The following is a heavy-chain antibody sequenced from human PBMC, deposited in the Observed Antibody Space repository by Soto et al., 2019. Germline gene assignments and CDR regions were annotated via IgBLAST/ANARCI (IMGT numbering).Heavy chain of an antibody. CDR1: GGSISTYY. D-gene: IGHD3-16*01. CDR3: ARDAGGQGNGAFAI. Sequence: PSETLSLTCTVSGGSISTYYWSWMRQPPGKGLEWIGYIYYSGSTNSNPSLKGRVTISEDTSKNQLSLKLSSVTAADEAVYFCARDAGGQGNGAFAIWGKGTMVTDSS. J-gene: IGHJ3*02. V-gene: IGHV4-59*01. CDR2: IYYSGST.